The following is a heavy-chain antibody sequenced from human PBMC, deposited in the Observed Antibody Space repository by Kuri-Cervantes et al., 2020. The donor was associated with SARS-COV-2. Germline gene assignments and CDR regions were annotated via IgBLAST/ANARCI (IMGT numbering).Heavy chain of an antibody. CDR1: GFTFSDYY. V-gene: IGHV3-11*01. CDR2: ISSSGSTI. CDR3: NTVLRYSSGWIDY. D-gene: IGHD6-19*01. J-gene: IGHJ4*02. Sequence: GESLKISCAASGFTFSDYYMSWIRQAPGKGLEWVSYISSSGSTIYYADSVKGRFTISRDNAKNSLYLQMNSLRAEDTAVYYCNTVLRYSSGWIDYWGQGTLVTVSS.